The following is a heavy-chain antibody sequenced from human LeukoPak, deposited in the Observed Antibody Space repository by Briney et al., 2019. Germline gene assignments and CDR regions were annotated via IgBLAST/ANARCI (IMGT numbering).Heavy chain of an antibody. Sequence: GGSLRLSCAASGFTFSSYAMHWVRQAPGKGLEWVAVISYDGSNKYYADSVKGRFTISRDNSKNTLYLQMNSLRAEDTAVYYCARDLIASYDFWSGYFDYWGQGALVTVSS. CDR1: GFTFSSYA. CDR2: ISYDGSNK. J-gene: IGHJ4*02. CDR3: ARDLIASYDFWSGYFDY. D-gene: IGHD3-3*01. V-gene: IGHV3-30-3*01.